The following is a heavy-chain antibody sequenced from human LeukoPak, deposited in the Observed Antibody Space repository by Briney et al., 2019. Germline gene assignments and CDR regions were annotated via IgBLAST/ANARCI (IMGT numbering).Heavy chain of an antibody. J-gene: IGHJ4*02. CDR2: ISGSGGST. D-gene: IGHD3-16*02. CDR1: GFTFSSYA. CDR3: ARGTGSYRYNFRY. V-gene: IGHV3-23*01. Sequence: GGSLRLSCAASGFTFSSYAMSWVRQAPGKGLEWVSAISGSGGSTYYADSVKGRFTISRDNSNNTLYLQLTSLRAEDTAVYYCARGTGSYRYNFRYWGQGTLVTVSS.